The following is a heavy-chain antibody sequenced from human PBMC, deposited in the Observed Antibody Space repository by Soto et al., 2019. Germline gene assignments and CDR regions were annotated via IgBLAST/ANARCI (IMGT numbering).Heavy chain of an antibody. D-gene: IGHD1-26*01. V-gene: IGHV4-30-4*01. CDR3: ARGRGSYPYFDY. Sequence: QVQLQESGPGLVKPSQTLSLTCTVSGGSISSGDYYWSWIRQPPGKGLEWIGYIYYSGSTYYNPSLKGRVTISVATSKNQFSLKLSSVTAADTAVYYCARGRGSYPYFDYWGQGTLVTVSS. CDR1: GGSISSGDYY. CDR2: IYYSGST. J-gene: IGHJ4*02.